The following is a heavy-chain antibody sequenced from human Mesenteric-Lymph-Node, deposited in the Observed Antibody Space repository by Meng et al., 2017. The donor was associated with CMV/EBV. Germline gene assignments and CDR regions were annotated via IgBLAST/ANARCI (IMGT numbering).Heavy chain of an antibody. J-gene: IGHJ4*02. Sequence: GESLKISCAASGFSFSSYAMHWVRQAAGKGLEWMTVIAYDGSHKYYADSMKGRFTISRDNSKNTVYLQMNSLRTEDTAVYFCARGAGRYGHRPDNWGQGTLVTVSS. CDR1: GFSFSSYA. CDR2: IAYDGSHK. V-gene: IGHV3-30*04. D-gene: IGHD3-10*01. CDR3: ARGAGRYGHRPDN.